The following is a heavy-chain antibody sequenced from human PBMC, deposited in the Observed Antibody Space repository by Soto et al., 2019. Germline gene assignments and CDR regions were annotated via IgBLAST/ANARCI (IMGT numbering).Heavy chain of an antibody. CDR3: ARGVYGYFDY. CDR1: GGSISSYY. J-gene: IGHJ4*02. D-gene: IGHD2-8*01. Sequence: QVQLQESGPGLVKPSETLSLTCTVSGGSISSYYWSWIRQPPGKGLEWIGYIYYSGSTNYNPSLKSRGTISVDTSKNQFSLKLSSVTAADTAVYYCARGVYGYFDYWGQGTLVTVSS. V-gene: IGHV4-59*01. CDR2: IYYSGST.